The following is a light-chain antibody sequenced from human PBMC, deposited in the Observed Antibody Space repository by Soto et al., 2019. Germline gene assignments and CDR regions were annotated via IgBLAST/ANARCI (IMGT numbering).Light chain of an antibody. CDR3: QHYNSYSEA. J-gene: IGKJ1*01. CDR1: QTISSW. CDR2: QAS. Sequence: DIQRTQSPSTLSGSVGDRVTITCRASQTISSWLAWYQQKPGKAPKLLIYQASTLKSGVPSRFSGSGSGTEFTLTISSLQPDDFATDYCQHYNSYSEAFGQGTKVELK. V-gene: IGKV1-5*03.